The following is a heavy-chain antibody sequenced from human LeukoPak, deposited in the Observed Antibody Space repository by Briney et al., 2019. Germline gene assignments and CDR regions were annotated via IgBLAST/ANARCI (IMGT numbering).Heavy chain of an antibody. CDR2: IIPILGTA. J-gene: IGHJ4*02. V-gene: IGHV1-69*13. Sequence: ASVKVSCKASGGTFSSYAISWVRQAPGQGLEWMGGIIPILGTANYAQKFQGRVTITADESTSTAYMELSSLRSEDTAVYYCARGRGIAVAGTLLDYWGQGTLVTVSS. D-gene: IGHD6-19*01. CDR1: GGTFSSYA. CDR3: ARGRGIAVAGTLLDY.